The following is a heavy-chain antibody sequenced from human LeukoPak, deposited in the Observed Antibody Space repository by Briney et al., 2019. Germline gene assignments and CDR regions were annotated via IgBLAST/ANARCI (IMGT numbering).Heavy chain of an antibody. D-gene: IGHD2-2*01. V-gene: IGHV3-49*04. CDR1: AFTFGDYA. CDR2: LQAKAYGGAT. Sequence: GGSLRLVWSTSAFTFGDYATSWARQAPGKGLEWVVYLQAKAYGGATKYAASVNGRFSISRDDSQSIANLQMNDLKTEDTAVYYCTRAPHPRCSSSGCYLDYWGQGTLVTVSS. J-gene: IGHJ4*02. CDR3: TRAPHPRCSSSGCYLDY.